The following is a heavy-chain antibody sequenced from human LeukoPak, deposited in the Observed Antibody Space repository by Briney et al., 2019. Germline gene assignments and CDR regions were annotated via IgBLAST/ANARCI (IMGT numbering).Heavy chain of an antibody. CDR3: ARVRGSGNYAYADY. CDR2: ISSGGDKR. D-gene: IGHD3-10*01. CDR1: GFSFSDEY. V-gene: IGHV3-11*01. J-gene: IGHJ4*02. Sequence: GGSLRLSCVVSGFSFSDEYMSWIRQAPGEGLEWVSYISSGGDKRLYADSVKGRFTISRDDAKNSLYLQMNSLRVEDTAIYYCARVRGSGNYAYADYWGQGTLVTVSS.